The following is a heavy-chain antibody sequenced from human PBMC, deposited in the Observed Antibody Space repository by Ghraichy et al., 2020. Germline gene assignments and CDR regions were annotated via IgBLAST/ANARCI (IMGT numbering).Heavy chain of an antibody. J-gene: IGHJ6*02. Sequence: GGSLRLSCAASGFSFGTYGLHWVRQAPGKGLEWVAVISDGGSTKYYRESVKGRFLISRDNSRNRLYLQLNDLRLEDRGIYYCAKDEMGVRFAQWPSRRGMDVWGHGTMVTVSS. V-gene: IGHV3-30*18. D-gene: IGHD6-19*01. CDR2: ISDGGSTK. CDR3: AKDEMGVRFAQWPSRRGMDV. CDR1: GFSFGTYG.